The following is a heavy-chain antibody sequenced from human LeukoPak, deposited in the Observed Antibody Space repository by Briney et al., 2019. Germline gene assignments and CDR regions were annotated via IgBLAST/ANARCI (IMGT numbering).Heavy chain of an antibody. V-gene: IGHV1-18*01. CDR1: GYTFTSYG. J-gene: IGHJ6*03. CDR2: ISAYNGNT. Sequence: ASVTVSCKASGYTFTSYGISWVRQAPGQGLEWMGWISAYNGNTNYAQKLRGRVTMTTDTSTSTAYMELRSLRSGDTAVYYCARDPGYGSGKTYYMDVWGKGTTVTISS. D-gene: IGHD3-10*01. CDR3: ARDPGYGSGKTYYMDV.